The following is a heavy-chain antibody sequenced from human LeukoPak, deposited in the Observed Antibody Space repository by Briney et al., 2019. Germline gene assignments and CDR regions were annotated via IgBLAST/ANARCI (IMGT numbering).Heavy chain of an antibody. CDR1: GFTFSSYG. V-gene: IGHV3-33*01. CDR3: ARGDSYGSAPLDY. Sequence: GGSLRLSCAASGFTFSSYGMHWVRQAPGKGLEWVAVIWYDGSNKYYADSVKGRFTISRDNAKNTLYLQMNSLRAEDTAVYYCARGDSYGSAPLDYWGQGTLVTVSS. D-gene: IGHD3-10*01. J-gene: IGHJ4*02. CDR2: IWYDGSNK.